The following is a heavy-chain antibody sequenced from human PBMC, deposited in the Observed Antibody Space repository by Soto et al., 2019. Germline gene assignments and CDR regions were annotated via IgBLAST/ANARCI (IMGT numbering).Heavy chain of an antibody. CDR3: ARGRTFGYCSGGSCYPYYFDY. CDR2: INHSGST. J-gene: IGHJ4*02. CDR1: GGSFSGYY. Sequence: SETLSLTCAVYGGSFSGYYWSWIRQPPGKGLEWIGEINHSGSTNYNPSLKSRVTISVDTSKNQFSLKLSSVTAADTAVYYCARGRTFGYCSGGSCYPYYFDYWGQGTLVNVSS. D-gene: IGHD2-15*01. V-gene: IGHV4-34*01.